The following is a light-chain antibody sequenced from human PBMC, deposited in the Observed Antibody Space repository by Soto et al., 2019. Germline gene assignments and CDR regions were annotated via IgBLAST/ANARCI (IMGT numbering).Light chain of an antibody. V-gene: IGKV1-5*03. CDR1: QTISSW. J-gene: IGKJ1*01. CDR2: KAS. Sequence: DIPMTPSHYTLSASLVDRVTITCRPRQTISSWLAWYQQKPGKAPKLLIYKASTLKSGVPSRFSGSGSGTEFTLTISSLQPDDFATYYCQHYNSYSEAFGQGTKVDIK. CDR3: QHYNSYSEA.